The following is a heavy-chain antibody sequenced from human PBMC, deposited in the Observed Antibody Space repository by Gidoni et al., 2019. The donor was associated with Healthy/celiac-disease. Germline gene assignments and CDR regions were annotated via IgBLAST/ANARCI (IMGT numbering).Heavy chain of an antibody. D-gene: IGHD3-22*01. CDR2: SYYSGST. CDR3: ARVQANYYDSSGYYMGWFDP. CDR1: VGSISSYS. J-gene: IGHJ5*02. V-gene: IGHV4-59*01. Sequence: QLQLQESRPGPVQPPETLSITSPVSVGSISSYSWSWIRQPPGKGLAWMGYSYYSGSTNYNPALKSRVTISVDTSKNQFSLKLSSVTAADTAVYYCARVQANYYDSSGYYMGWFDPWGQGTLVTVSS.